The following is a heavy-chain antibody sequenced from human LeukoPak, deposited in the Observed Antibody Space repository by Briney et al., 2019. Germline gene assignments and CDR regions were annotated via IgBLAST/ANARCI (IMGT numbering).Heavy chain of an antibody. CDR2: IKSKTDGGTT. Sequence: PGGSLRLSCAASGFTFSNAWMSWVRQAPGKGLEWVGRIKSKTDGGTTDYAAPVKGRFTISRDDSKNTLYLQMNSLKTEDTAVYYCTTALYYGSGRFDSWGQGTLVTVSS. V-gene: IGHV3-15*01. CDR1: GFTFSNAW. J-gene: IGHJ5*01. D-gene: IGHD3-10*01. CDR3: TTALYYGSGRFDS.